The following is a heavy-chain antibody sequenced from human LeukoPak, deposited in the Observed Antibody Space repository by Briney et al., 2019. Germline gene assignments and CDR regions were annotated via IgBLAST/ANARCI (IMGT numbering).Heavy chain of an antibody. CDR1: GGSISSYY. J-gene: IGHJ4*02. Sequence: SETLSLTCTVSGGSISSYYWSWIRQPPGKGLEWIGYIYYSGSTNYNPSLKSRVTISVDTSRNQFYTAVYYCARSALGELSLRYDYWGQGTLVTVSS. CDR2: IYYSGST. D-gene: IGHD3-16*02. V-gene: IGHV4-59*01. CDR3: RYDY.